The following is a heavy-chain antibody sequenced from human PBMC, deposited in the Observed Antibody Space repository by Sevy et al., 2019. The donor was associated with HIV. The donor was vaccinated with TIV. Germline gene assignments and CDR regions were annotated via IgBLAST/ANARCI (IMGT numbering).Heavy chain of an antibody. Sequence: GGSLRLSCAASGFTFSYYTMKWVRQAPGKGLEWVSGLSGSGGTTYYADSVKGRFSISRDNSKNKLYLQMSSLRIEDTAVYYCATGTTDSSISWVFDVWGQGTMVTVSS. V-gene: IGHV3-23*01. CDR1: GFTFSYYT. J-gene: IGHJ3*01. CDR2: LSGSGGTT. CDR3: ATGTTDSSISWVFDV. D-gene: IGHD6-13*01.